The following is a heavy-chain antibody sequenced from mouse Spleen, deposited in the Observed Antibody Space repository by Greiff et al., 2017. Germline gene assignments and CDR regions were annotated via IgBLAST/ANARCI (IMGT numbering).Heavy chain of an antibody. Sequence: EVHLVESGGGLVKPGGSLKLSCAASGFTFSSYAMSWVRQTPEKRLEWVAAINSNGGSTYYPDTVKDRFTISRDNAKNTLYLQMSSLRSEDTALYYCARDPDHYFDYWGQGTTLTVSS. J-gene: IGHJ2*01. V-gene: IGHV5-6-3*01. CDR1: GFTFSSYA. CDR3: ARDPDHYFDY. CDR2: INSNGGST.